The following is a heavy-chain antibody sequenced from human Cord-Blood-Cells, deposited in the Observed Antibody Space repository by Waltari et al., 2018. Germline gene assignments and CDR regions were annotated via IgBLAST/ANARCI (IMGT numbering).Heavy chain of an antibody. D-gene: IGHD6-13*01. Sequence: EVQLVESGGGLVNPGGSLRLSCAASGFTFSSYNMNWVRQAPGKGLEWVSSISSSSSYIYYADSVKGRFTISRDNAKNSLYLQMNSLRAEDTAVYYCARDRDSSSWFDYWGQGTLVTVSS. CDR3: ARDRDSSSWFDY. CDR2: ISSSSSYI. J-gene: IGHJ4*02. CDR1: GFTFSSYN. V-gene: IGHV3-21*01.